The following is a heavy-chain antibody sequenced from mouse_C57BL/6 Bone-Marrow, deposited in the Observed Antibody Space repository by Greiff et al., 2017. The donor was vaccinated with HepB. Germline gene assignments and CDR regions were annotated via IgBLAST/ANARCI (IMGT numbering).Heavy chain of an antibody. CDR1: GYTFTDYY. CDR2: INPNNGGT. J-gene: IGHJ2*01. D-gene: IGHD1-1*01. CDR3: ARRGTTVPYFDY. V-gene: IGHV1-26*01. Sequence: VQLQQSGPELVKPGASVKISCKASGYTFTDYYMNWVKQSHGKSLEWIGDINPNNGGTSYNQKFKGKATLTVDKSSSTAYMELRSLTSEDSAVYYCARRGTTVPYFDYWGQGTTLTVSS.